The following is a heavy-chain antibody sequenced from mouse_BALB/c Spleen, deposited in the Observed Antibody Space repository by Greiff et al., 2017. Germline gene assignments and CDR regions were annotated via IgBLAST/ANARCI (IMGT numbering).Heavy chain of an antibody. Sequence: EVKVEESGGGLVQPGGSMKLSCVASGFTFSNYWMNWVRQSPEKGLEWVAEIRLKSNNYATHYAESVKGRFTISRDDSKSSVYLQMNNLRAEDTGIYYCTAAYYRYGYFDYWGQGTTLTVSS. CDR3: TAAYYRYGYFDY. CDR1: GFTFSNYW. V-gene: IGHV6-6*02. CDR2: IRLKSNNYAT. D-gene: IGHD2-14*01. J-gene: IGHJ2*01.